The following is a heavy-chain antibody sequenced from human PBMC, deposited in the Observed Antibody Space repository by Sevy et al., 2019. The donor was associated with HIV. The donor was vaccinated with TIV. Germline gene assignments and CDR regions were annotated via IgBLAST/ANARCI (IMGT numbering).Heavy chain of an antibody. V-gene: IGHV5-51*01. CDR1: GYSFTSYW. CDR2: IYPGDSDI. J-gene: IGHJ4*02. D-gene: IGHD2-2*01. CDR3: ARHRLGYCSRTSCSGGDY. Sequence: GESLKISCKSSGYSFTSYWIGWVRRMPGKGLEWMGIIYPGDSDIRYSPSFQGQVTITADKSINTAYLQWSSLKASDSAMYYCARHRLGYCSRTSCSGGDYWGQGTLVTVSS.